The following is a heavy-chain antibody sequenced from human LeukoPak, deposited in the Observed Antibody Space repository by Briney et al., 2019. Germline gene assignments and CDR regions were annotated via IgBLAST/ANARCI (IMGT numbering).Heavy chain of an antibody. CDR1: GFSVSYNY. V-gene: IGHV3-23*01. CDR3: AKNGGSQCYSHLDS. J-gene: IGHJ4*02. Sequence: PGGSLRLSCAASGFSVSYNYMNWVRQAPGKGLEWVSGTSGSGGSTYYAGSVKGRFTISRDNSKNTLYLQMNSLRVEDTAVYYCAKNGGSQCYSHLDSWGQGTLVTVSS. D-gene: IGHD2-15*01. CDR2: TSGSGGST.